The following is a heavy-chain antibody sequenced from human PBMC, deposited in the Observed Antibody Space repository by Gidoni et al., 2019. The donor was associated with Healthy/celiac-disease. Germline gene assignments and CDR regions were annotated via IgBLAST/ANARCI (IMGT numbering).Heavy chain of an antibody. V-gene: IGHV3-23*04. Sequence: EVQLVESVGGLVQPGGSLRLSCAASGFTFSSDAMSWVRQAPGKGLEWVSAIRGSGGSTYYADSVKGRFTISRDNSKNTLYLQMNSLRAEDTAVYYCAKDVLGIAVAGTGDYWGQGTLVTVSS. CDR1: GFTFSSDA. D-gene: IGHD6-19*01. J-gene: IGHJ4*02. CDR2: IRGSGGST. CDR3: AKDVLGIAVAGTGDY.